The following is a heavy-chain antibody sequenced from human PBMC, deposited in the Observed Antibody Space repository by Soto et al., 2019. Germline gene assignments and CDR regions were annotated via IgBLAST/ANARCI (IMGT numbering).Heavy chain of an antibody. V-gene: IGHV3-23*01. D-gene: IGHD3-16*01. CDR3: AKCYDTINRPFHY. CDR2: IRDSGGST. CDR1: GFAFSSNV. Sequence: PGGSLRLSCAASGFAFSSNVMSWVRQAPGKGLEWVSSIRDSGGSTYYTDSVKGRFTISRDNSKSTVYLQMDSLRAEDTAIYYCAKCYDTINRPFHYWGQGTLVTVSS. J-gene: IGHJ4*02.